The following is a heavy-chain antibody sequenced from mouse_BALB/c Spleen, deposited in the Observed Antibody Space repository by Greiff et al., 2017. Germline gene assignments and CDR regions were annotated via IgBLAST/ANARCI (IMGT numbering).Heavy chain of an antibody. D-gene: IGHD1-2*01. CDR2: ISSGGGST. V-gene: IGHV5-12-1*01. J-gene: IGHJ1*01. CDR3: ARGDYGYSRYFDV. Sequence: EVKLVESGGGLVKPGGSLKLSCAASGFAFSSYDMSWVRQTPEKRLEWVAYISSGGGSTYYPDTVKGRFTISRDNARNILYLQMSSLRSEDTAMYYCARGDYGYSRYFDVWGAGTTVTVSS. CDR1: GFAFSSYD.